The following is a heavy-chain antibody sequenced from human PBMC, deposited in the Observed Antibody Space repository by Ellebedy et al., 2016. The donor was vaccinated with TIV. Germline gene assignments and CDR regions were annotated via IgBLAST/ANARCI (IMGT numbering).Heavy chain of an antibody. J-gene: IGHJ4*02. CDR2: MFHSGST. D-gene: IGHD3-16*01. Sequence: SETLSLTXSVSGFSINGGYYWGWIRQTPGKGLEWIGSMFHSGSTYYNPSLKSRVTISVDTSKNQMSLKVTSVTAADTAIYYCARMRSYGFSTPAYWGQGTLVSVSS. V-gene: IGHV4-38-2*02. CDR1: GFSINGGYY. CDR3: ARMRSYGFSTPAY.